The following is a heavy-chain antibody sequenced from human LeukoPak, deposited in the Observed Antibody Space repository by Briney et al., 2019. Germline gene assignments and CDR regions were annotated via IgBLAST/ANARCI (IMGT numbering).Heavy chain of an antibody. Sequence: LETLSLTCTVSGGSISSYYWSWIRQPPGKGLEWIGYIYYSGSTNYNPSLKSRVTISVDTSKNQFSLKLSSVTAADTAVYYCAREGYDSSGIDYWGQGTLVTVSS. J-gene: IGHJ4*02. D-gene: IGHD3-22*01. CDR2: IYYSGST. CDR1: GGSISSYY. V-gene: IGHV4-59*01. CDR3: AREGYDSSGIDY.